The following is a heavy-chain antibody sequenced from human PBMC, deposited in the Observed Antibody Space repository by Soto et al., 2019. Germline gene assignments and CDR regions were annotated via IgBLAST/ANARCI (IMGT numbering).Heavy chain of an antibody. D-gene: IGHD1-7*01. CDR1: GYIFTSQG. J-gene: IGHJ4*02. CDR3: ARGRTRALDY. CDR2: ISTYNGNP. Sequence: RASVKVSCKASGYIFTSQGISWVRQAPGQGLEWMGWISTYNGNPNYAQKLQGRVTMTTNTSTTTAFLELRSLTSDDTAVYYCARGRTRALDYWGQGTPVTVSS. V-gene: IGHV1-18*01.